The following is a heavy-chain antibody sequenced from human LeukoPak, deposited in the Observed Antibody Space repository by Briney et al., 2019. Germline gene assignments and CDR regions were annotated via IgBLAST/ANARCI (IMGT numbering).Heavy chain of an antibody. Sequence: PGGSLRLSCAASGFTFSSYAMSWVRQAPGKGLEWVSAISGSGGSTYYADSVKGRFTISRDNSKNTLYLQMNSLRAEDTAVYYCAKQSVLLWFGELSPADDYWGQGTLVTVSS. CDR2: ISGSGGST. D-gene: IGHD3-10*01. J-gene: IGHJ4*02. CDR1: GFTFSSYA. CDR3: AKQSVLLWFGELSPADDY. V-gene: IGHV3-23*01.